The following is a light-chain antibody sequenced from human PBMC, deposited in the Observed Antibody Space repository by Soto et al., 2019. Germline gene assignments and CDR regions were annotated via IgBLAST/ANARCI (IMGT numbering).Light chain of an antibody. CDR3: QQYNNWPLT. V-gene: IGKV3-15*01. Sequence: EVVMTHSPATLSVSPGERATLSCRASQSVSSNLAWYQQKPGQAPRLLIYGASTRATGIPARFSGSGSGTEFTLTISSLQSEDFAVYYCQQYNNWPLTFGGGTMV. J-gene: IGKJ4*01. CDR2: GAS. CDR1: QSVSSN.